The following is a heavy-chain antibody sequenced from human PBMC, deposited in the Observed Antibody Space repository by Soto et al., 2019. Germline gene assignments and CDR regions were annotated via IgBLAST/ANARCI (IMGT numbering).Heavy chain of an antibody. D-gene: IGHD3-22*01. CDR3: AKDPYYDSSGYYTY. V-gene: IGHV3-23*01. CDR1: GFTFSSYA. J-gene: IGHJ4*02. CDR2: ISGSGGST. Sequence: PGGSLRLSCAASGFTFSSYAMSWVRQAPGKGLEWVSAISGSGGSTYYADSVKGRFTISRDNSKNTLYLQMNSLRAEDTAVYYCAKDPYYDSSGYYTYWGQGTLVTVSS.